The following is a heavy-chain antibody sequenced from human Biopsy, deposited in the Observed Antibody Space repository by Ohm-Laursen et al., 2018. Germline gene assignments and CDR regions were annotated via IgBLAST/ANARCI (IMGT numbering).Heavy chain of an antibody. CDR3: AIVFCTSTTCYGLLDN. J-gene: IGHJ4*02. D-gene: IGHD2/OR15-2a*01. CDR1: GFTFTSYD. Sequence: ASVKVSCKTSGFTFTSYDISWVRQAPGQWLEWMGWISLSNDKTSYSPKLQDRVTMTADTSTHAAHMELRSLRSDDTAVYYCAIVFCTSTTCYGLLDNWGQGTLVTVSS. V-gene: IGHV1-18*01. CDR2: ISLSNDKT.